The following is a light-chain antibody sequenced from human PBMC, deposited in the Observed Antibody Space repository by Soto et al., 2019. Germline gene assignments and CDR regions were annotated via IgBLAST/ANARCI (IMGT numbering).Light chain of an antibody. J-gene: IGKJ1*01. V-gene: IGKV1-39*01. CDR2: AAS. CDR1: QNISKY. CDR3: HQTYGKHRT. Sequence: IHMTQSPSSLSASVWDRVTITCRASQNISKYLNWYQQKLGKAPKLLIYAASSLQSGVPSRFSGSGSGTDFTLSISSLQPEDFATYYCHQTYGKHRTFGQGTKVDIK.